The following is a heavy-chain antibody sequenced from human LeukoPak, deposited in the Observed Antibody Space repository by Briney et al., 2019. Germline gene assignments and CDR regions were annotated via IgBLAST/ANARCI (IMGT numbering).Heavy chain of an antibody. V-gene: IGHV3-23*01. CDR1: GFTFSNYA. J-gene: IGHJ4*02. CDR2: ISGSGGST. CDR3: AKDRVRVGY. Sequence: GGSLRLSXAASGFTFSNYAMSWVRQAPGKGLEWVSCISGSGGSTYYADSVKGRFTISRDNSKNTLYLQMNSLRAEDTAVYYCAKDRVRVGYWGQGTLVTVSS. D-gene: IGHD2-8*02.